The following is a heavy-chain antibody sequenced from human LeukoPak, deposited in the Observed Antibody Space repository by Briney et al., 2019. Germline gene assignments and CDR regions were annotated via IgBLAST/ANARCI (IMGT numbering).Heavy chain of an antibody. V-gene: IGHV3-30*02. CDR1: GFTFNNFG. J-gene: IGHJ6*03. CDR2: IGYDESKK. D-gene: IGHD2-21*01. CDR3: ARSCGGDCYSAYYYYMDV. Sequence: PGGSLRLSCEASGFTFNNFGMHWVRQAPGKGLEWVAFIGYDESKKYYAESVKGRFTISRDDSKNTLYLQMSALKTEDTAVYYCARSCGGDCYSAYYYYMDVWGKGTTVTVSS.